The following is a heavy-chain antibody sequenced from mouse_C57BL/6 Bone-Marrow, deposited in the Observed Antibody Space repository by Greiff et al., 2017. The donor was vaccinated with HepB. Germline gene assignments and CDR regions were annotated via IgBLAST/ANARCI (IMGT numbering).Heavy chain of an antibody. CDR2: ILPGSGST. Sequence: LVESGAELMKPGASVKLSCKATGYTFTGYWIEWVKQRPGHGLEWIGEILPGSGSTNYNEKFKGKATFTADTSSNTAYMQLSSLTTEDSAIYYCARVPDYYGSSHWYFDVWGTGTTVTVSS. V-gene: IGHV1-9*01. CDR1: GYTFTGYW. CDR3: ARVPDYYGSSHWYFDV. D-gene: IGHD1-1*01. J-gene: IGHJ1*03.